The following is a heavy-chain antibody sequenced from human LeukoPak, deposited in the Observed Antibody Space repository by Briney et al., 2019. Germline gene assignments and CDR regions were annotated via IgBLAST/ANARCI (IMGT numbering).Heavy chain of an antibody. CDR2: ISVTKTYI. CDR1: GFPFNDYN. CDR3: AKVIVVVPAAAYYYYMDV. Sequence: GGSLRLSCAASGFPFNDYNMAWVRQAPGQGLEWVSSISVTKTYIIYADSVRGRFTISRDNSKNTLYLQMNSLRAADTAVYYCAKVIVVVPAAAYYYYMDVWGKGTTVTVSS. J-gene: IGHJ6*03. V-gene: IGHV3-21*01. D-gene: IGHD2-2*01.